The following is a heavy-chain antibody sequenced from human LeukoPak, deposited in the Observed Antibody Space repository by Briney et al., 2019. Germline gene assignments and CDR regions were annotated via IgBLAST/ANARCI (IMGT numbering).Heavy chain of an antibody. V-gene: IGHV3-30*07. CDR2: MSYDGSYK. Sequence: PGGSLRLSCAASGFTFSTSAMHWVRQAPGKGLEWVAVMSYDGSYKHYADSVKGRFTISRDNSKNTLYLQMNSLRAEDTAVYYCANGGSIAVATPLDYWGQGTLVTVSS. J-gene: IGHJ4*02. CDR3: ANGGSIAVATPLDY. D-gene: IGHD6-19*01. CDR1: GFTFSTSA.